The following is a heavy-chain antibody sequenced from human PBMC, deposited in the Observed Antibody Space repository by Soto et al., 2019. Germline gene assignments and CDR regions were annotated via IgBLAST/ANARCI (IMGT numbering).Heavy chain of an antibody. J-gene: IGHJ4*02. D-gene: IGHD1-1*01. CDR3: ARVVRVQTYYFDY. V-gene: IGHV1-69*13. CDR1: GGTFSSYA. Sequence: SVKVSCKASGGTFSSYAISWVRQAPGQGLEWMGGIIPIFGTANYAQKFQGRVTITADESTSTAYMELSSLRSEDTAVYYCARVVRVQTYYFDYWGQGTLVTVSS. CDR2: IIPIFGTA.